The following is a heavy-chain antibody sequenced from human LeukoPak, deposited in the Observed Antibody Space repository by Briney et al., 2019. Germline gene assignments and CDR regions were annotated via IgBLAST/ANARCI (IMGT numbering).Heavy chain of an antibody. CDR1: GFTFSSYW. V-gene: IGHV3-74*01. D-gene: IGHD6-19*01. CDR3: ARGSTRYSSGWYGLDY. J-gene: IGHJ4*02. CDR2: VNSDGSST. Sequence: GGSLRLSCAASGFTFSSYWMHWVRQAPGKGLVWVSRVNSDGSSTTYADSVKGRFTISRDNAKNTLYLQMNSLRAEDTAMYYCARGSTRYSSGWYGLDYWGQGTLVTVSS.